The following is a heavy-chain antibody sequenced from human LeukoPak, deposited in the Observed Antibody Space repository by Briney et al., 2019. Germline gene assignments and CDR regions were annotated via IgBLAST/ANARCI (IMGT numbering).Heavy chain of an antibody. J-gene: IGHJ4*02. Sequence: GGSLRLSCAASGFTFDDYGMSWVRQAPGKGLEWVSGINWNGGSTGYADSVKGRFTISRDNAKNSLYLQMNSLRAEDTALYYCAREGVEDSSGWYGEFDYWGQGTLVTVSS. D-gene: IGHD6-19*01. CDR1: GFTFDDYG. CDR3: AREGVEDSSGWYGEFDY. CDR2: INWNGGST. V-gene: IGHV3-20*04.